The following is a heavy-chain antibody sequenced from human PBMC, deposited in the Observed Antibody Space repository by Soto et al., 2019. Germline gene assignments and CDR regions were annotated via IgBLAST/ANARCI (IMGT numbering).Heavy chain of an antibody. CDR2: VYWDNDK. Sequence: QITLRESGPTVVTPTQTLTLTCTFSGFSLTTSGVGVGWIRQPPGEALEWLAIVYWDNDKHYNPSLKSRLTITKDTSKNQVVLTLTNMYPVDAATYYCAHRPTGGIWSAYYPGAFDFWGQGTMVSVSS. D-gene: IGHD3-3*01. CDR1: GFSLTTSGVG. V-gene: IGHV2-5*02. J-gene: IGHJ3*01. CDR3: AHRPTGGIWSAYYPGAFDF.